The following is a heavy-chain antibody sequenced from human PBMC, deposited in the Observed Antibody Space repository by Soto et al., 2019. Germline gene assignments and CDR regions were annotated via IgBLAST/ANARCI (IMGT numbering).Heavy chain of an antibody. CDR3: ARHGQWLVRNAFDI. CDR1: GGSIRSSRYY. D-gene: IGHD6-19*01. CDR2: IYYSGST. Sequence: SEDLATTGTVSGGSIRSSRYYGVWFRQPQGKGLEWIGSIYYSGSTYYNPSLKSRVTISVDTSKNQFSLTLSSVTAADTAVYYCARHGQWLVRNAFDIWGQGTMVT. J-gene: IGHJ3*02. V-gene: IGHV4-39*01.